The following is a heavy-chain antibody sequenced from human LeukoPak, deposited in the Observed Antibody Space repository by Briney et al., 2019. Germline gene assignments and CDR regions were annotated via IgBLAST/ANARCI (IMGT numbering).Heavy chain of an antibody. V-gene: IGHV3-30-3*01. CDR2: ISYDGSNK. D-gene: IGHD3-10*01. J-gene: IGHJ4*02. CDR3: ARDMVRGVIIDLPDY. Sequence: PGGSLRLSCAASGFTFSSYAMHWVRQAPGKGLEWVAVISYDGSNKYYADSVKGRFTISRDSSKNTLYLQMNSLRAEDTAVYYCARDMVRGVIIDLPDYWGQGTLVTVSS. CDR1: GFTFSSYA.